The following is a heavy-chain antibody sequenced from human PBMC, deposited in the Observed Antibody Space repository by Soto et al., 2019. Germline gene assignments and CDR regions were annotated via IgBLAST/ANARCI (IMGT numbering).Heavy chain of an antibody. Sequence: GASVKVSCKASGGTFSSYAISWVRQAPGQGLEWMGGIIPIFGTANYAQKFQGRVTITADESTSTAYMGLRSLRSDDMAVYYCARVYGSGYDAFDIWGQGTMVTVSS. V-gene: IGHV1-69*13. CDR2: IIPIFGTA. CDR3: ARVYGSGYDAFDI. CDR1: GGTFSSYA. J-gene: IGHJ3*02. D-gene: IGHD3-10*01.